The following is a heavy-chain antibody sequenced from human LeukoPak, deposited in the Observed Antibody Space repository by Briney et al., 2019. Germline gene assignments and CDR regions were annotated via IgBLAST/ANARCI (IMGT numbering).Heavy chain of an antibody. D-gene: IGHD4-17*01. CDR3: TRDTGTTGEVNFGP. CDR2: ICYSGSS. CDR1: GGSISSNSYY. Sequence: SETLSLTCTVSGGSISSNSYYWGWIRQPPGKGLEWIGSICYSGSSYYNPSLMSRVTISVDTSKNQFSLKLSSVTAADTAVYYCTRDTGTTGEVNFGPWGQGTLVTVSS. J-gene: IGHJ5*02. V-gene: IGHV4-39*07.